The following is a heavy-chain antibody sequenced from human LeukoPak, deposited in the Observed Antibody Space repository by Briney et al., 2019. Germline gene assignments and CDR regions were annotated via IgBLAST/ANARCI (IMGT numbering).Heavy chain of an antibody. CDR3: ASGHKTNLNY. Sequence: GGSLRLSCAASGFTFSSYAMSWVRQAPGKGLEWVSSISASGEGTYYADSVKGRFTISRDNAKNTLYLQMNTLRAEDTAVYYCASGHKTNLNYWGQGTLVTVSS. D-gene: IGHD6-25*01. CDR2: ISASGEGT. J-gene: IGHJ4*02. V-gene: IGHV3-23*01. CDR1: GFTFSSYA.